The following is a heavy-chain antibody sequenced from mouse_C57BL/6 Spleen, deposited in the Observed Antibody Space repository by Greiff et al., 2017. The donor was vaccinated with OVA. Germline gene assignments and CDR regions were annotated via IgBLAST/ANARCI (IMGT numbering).Heavy chain of an antibody. Sequence: QVQLQQPGAELVKPGASVKLSCKASGYTFTSYWMHWVKQRPGQGLEWIGMIHPNSGSTNYNEKFKSKATLTVDKSSSTAYMQLSSLTSEDSAVYYCARGTTVVDDWYFDVWGTGTTVTVSS. CDR2: IHPNSGST. CDR1: GYTFTSYW. D-gene: IGHD1-1*01. V-gene: IGHV1-64*01. CDR3: ARGTTVVDDWYFDV. J-gene: IGHJ1*03.